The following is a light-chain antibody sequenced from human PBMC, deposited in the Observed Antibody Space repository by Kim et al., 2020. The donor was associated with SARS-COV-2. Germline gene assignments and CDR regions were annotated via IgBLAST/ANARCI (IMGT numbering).Light chain of an antibody. CDR3: QQYNSYSPET. Sequence: DIQMTQSPSTLSASVGDRVTITCRASQSISSWLARYQQKPGKAPKLLIYKASSLESGVPSRFSGSGSGTEFTLTISSLQPDDFATYYCQQYNSYSPETFGQGTKVDIK. V-gene: IGKV1-5*03. CDR2: KAS. CDR1: QSISSW. J-gene: IGKJ1*01.